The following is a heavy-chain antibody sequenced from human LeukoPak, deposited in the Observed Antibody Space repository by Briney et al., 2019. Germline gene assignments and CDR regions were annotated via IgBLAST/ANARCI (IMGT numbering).Heavy chain of an antibody. CDR3: ARAYSGYDSLDY. Sequence: SETLSLTCAVYGGSISSYYWSWIRQPPGKGLEWIGYIYYSGSTNYNPSLKSRVTISVDTSKNQFSLKLSSVTAADTAVYYCARAYSGYDSLDYWGQGTLVTVSS. D-gene: IGHD5-12*01. CDR1: GGSISSYY. CDR2: IYYSGST. V-gene: IGHV4-59*01. J-gene: IGHJ4*02.